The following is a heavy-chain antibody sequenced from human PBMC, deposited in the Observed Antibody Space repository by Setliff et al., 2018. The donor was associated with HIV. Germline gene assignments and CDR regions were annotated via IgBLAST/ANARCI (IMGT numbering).Heavy chain of an antibody. CDR3: ARDGGSSGWYFVLGYSDY. V-gene: IGHV4-34*01. CDR2: MYYTGST. J-gene: IGHJ4*02. D-gene: IGHD6-19*01. CDR1: GGSFSGYY. Sequence: PSETLSLTCAVYGGSFSGYYWSWIRQPPGKGLEWIGSMYYTGSTYYNPSLKSRVTISIDTSKNQFSLKLNSVTAADTAMYYCARDGGSSGWYFVLGYSDYWGPGTLVTVSS.